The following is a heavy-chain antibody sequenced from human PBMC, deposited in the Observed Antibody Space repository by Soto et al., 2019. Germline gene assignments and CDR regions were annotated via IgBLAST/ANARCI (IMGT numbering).Heavy chain of an antibody. Sequence: ASVKVSCKASGGTFSSYAISWVRQAPGQGLAWVGGIIPIFGTANYAQKFQGRVTNTADESTSTAYMELSSLRSENTAVYYGAIPRYYYDSSGYFDYWGQGTLVTVSS. CDR1: GGTFSSYA. CDR3: AIPRYYYDSSGYFDY. CDR2: IIPIFGTA. J-gene: IGHJ4*02. D-gene: IGHD3-22*01. V-gene: IGHV1-69*13.